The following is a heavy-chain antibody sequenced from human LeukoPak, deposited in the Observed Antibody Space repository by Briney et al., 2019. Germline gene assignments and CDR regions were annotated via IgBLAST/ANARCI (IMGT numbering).Heavy chain of an antibody. CDR2: IYYSGST. CDR1: GGSISSYY. CDR3: ARVRAGDYGSFDY. V-gene: IGHV4-59*01. Sequence: PSETLSLTCTVSGGSISSYYWSCIRQPPGKGLEWIGYIYYSGSTNYNPSLKSRVTISVDTSKNQFSLKLSSVTAADTAVYYCARVRAGDYGSFDYWGQGTLVTVSS. D-gene: IGHD4-17*01. J-gene: IGHJ4*02.